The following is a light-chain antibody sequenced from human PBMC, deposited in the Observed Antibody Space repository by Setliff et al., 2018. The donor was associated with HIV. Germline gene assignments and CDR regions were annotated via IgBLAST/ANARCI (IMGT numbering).Light chain of an antibody. CDR1: SSDVGNYNY. V-gene: IGLV2-14*01. Sequence: QSALTQPASVSGSPGQSITISCTVISSDVGNYNYVSWYQEHPGKAPKLMIYDVSKRPSGVSNRFSGSKSGNTASLTISGLQAEVEADYHCSSYTGRSTFVFGTGTRSPS. CDR2: DVS. CDR3: SSYTGRSTFV. J-gene: IGLJ1*01.